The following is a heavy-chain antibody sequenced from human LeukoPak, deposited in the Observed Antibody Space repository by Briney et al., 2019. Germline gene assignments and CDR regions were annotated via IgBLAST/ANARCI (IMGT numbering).Heavy chain of an antibody. J-gene: IGHJ4*02. CDR3: AREEYSSSSGTTDY. D-gene: IGHD6-6*01. CDR1: AFTFSSYG. CDR2: ISSSSSYI. Sequence: PGGSLRLSCAASAFTFSSYGMHWVRQAPGKGLEWVSSISSSSSYIYYADSVKGRFTISRDNAKDSLYLQMNSLRAEDTAVYYCAREEYSSSSGTTDYWGQGTLVTVSS. V-gene: IGHV3-21*01.